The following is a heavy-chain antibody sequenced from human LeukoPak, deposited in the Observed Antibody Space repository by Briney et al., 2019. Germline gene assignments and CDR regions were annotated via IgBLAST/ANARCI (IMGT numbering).Heavy chain of an antibody. Sequence: GGSLRLSCAASGFTFSNYAMTWVRHAPGNGLEWVSAISASDGSTYYADSVKGRFTISRDNSKSTLFLQMNSLRAEDTAIYYCAKDRITIQGDAFDFWGQGTMVTVSS. D-gene: IGHD2-15*01. CDR2: ISASDGST. CDR3: AKDRITIQGDAFDF. CDR1: GFTFSNYA. J-gene: IGHJ3*01. V-gene: IGHV3-23*01.